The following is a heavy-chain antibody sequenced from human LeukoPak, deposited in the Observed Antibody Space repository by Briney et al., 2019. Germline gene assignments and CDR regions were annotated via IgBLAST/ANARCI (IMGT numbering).Heavy chain of an antibody. D-gene: IGHD2-2*01. CDR3: AREYCSSTSCHGDYYFDY. Sequence: PGGSLRLSCAASGFTVSSNYMNWVRQAPGKGLEWVSVIYSGGSTYYADSVKGRFTISRDNSKNTLYLQMNSLRAEDTAVYYCAREYCSSTSCHGDYYFDYWGQGTLVTVSS. J-gene: IGHJ4*02. V-gene: IGHV3-53*01. CDR2: IYSGGST. CDR1: GFTVSSNY.